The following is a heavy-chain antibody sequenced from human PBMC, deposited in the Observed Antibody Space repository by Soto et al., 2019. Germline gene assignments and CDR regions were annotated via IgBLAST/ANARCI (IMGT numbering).Heavy chain of an antibody. V-gene: IGHV3-21*01. CDR3: ARDLGDCSGGSCYLIGSYYYIDV. Sequence: GGSLRLSCAASGFTFSSYSMNWVRQAPGKGLEWVSSISSSSSYIYYADSVKGRFTISRDNAKNSLYLQMNSLRAEDTAVYYCARDLGDCSGGSCYLIGSYYYIDVWGKGTTVTVSS. CDR2: ISSSSSYI. CDR1: GFTFSSYS. J-gene: IGHJ6*03. D-gene: IGHD2-15*01.